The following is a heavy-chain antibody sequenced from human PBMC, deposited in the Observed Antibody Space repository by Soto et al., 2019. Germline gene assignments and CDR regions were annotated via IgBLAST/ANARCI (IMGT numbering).Heavy chain of an antibody. CDR2: IWYDGSNK. Sequence: QVQLVESGGGVVQPGRSLRLSCAASGFTFSSYGMHWVRQAPGKGLEWVAVIWYDGSNKYYADSVKGRFTISRDNSKNTLYLQMNSLRAEDTAVYYCARAIKRAKGYCSGGSCYSEGAFDIWGQGTKVTVSS. V-gene: IGHV3-33*01. CDR3: ARAIKRAKGYCSGGSCYSEGAFDI. CDR1: GFTFSSYG. D-gene: IGHD2-15*01. J-gene: IGHJ3*02.